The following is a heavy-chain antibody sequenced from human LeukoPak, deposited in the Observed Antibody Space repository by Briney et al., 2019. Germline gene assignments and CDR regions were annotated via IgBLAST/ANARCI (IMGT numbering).Heavy chain of an antibody. CDR1: GGSISSYY. CDR2: IYYSGST. CDR3: ARGPLSYSSGWCDI. J-gene: IGHJ3*02. Sequence: SETLSLTCTVSGGSISSYYWSWIRQPPGKGLEWIGYIYYSGSTNYNPSLKSRVTISVDTSKNQFSLKLSSVTAADTAVYYCARGPLSYSSGWCDIWGQGTMVTVSS. D-gene: IGHD6-19*01. V-gene: IGHV4-59*12.